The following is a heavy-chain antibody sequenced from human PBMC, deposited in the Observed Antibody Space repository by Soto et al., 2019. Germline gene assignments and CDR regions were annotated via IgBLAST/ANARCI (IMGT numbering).Heavy chain of an antibody. J-gene: IGHJ3*02. CDR3: ATRRAPTYFDI. V-gene: IGHV4-31*03. CDR1: GGSISSGGYY. Sequence: SETLSLTCPVSGGSISSGGYYWSWIRQHPGKGLEWIGYIYYSGSTYYNPSLKSRVIISVDTSKNQFSLKLISVTAADTAVYYCATRRAPTYFDIWGQGTMVTVSS. CDR2: IYYSGST. D-gene: IGHD2-2*01.